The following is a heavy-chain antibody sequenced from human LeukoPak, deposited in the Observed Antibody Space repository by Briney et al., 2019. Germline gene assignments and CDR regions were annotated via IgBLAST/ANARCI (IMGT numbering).Heavy chain of an antibody. Sequence: ASVKVSCKASGYTFTGYYMHWVRQAPGQGLEWMGWINPNSGGTNYAQKFQGRVTMTRDTCISTAYMELSRLRSDDTAVYYCARAVVGALTSCYFDYWGQGTLVTVSS. J-gene: IGHJ4*02. CDR1: GYTFTGYY. CDR2: INPNSGGT. D-gene: IGHD1-26*01. CDR3: ARAVVGALTSCYFDY. V-gene: IGHV1-2*02.